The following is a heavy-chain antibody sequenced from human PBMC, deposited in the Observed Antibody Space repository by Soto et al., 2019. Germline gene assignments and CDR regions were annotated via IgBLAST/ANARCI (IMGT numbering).Heavy chain of an antibody. CDR2: IYYSGST. Sequence: SETLSLTCTVSGGSISSSSYYWGWIRQPPGKGLEWIGSIYYSGSTYYNPSLKSRVTISVDTSKNQFSLKLSSVTAADTAVYYCARRPWSSLSWFDPWGQGTLVTVSS. CDR1: GGSISSSSYY. CDR3: ARRPWSSLSWFDP. J-gene: IGHJ5*02. D-gene: IGHD2-8*02. V-gene: IGHV4-39*01.